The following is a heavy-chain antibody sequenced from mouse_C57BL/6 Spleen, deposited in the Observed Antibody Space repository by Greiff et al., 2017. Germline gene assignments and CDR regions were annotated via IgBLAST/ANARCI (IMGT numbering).Heavy chain of an antibody. Sequence: VQLQESGPGLVAPSPSLSITCTVSGFSLTSYGVSWVRQPPGKGLEWLGVIWGDGSTNYHSALISRLSISKDNSKSQVFLKLNSLQTDDTATYYGQYYGSREATGFAYWGQGTLVTVSA. CDR3: QYYGSREATGFAY. J-gene: IGHJ3*01. V-gene: IGHV2-3*01. CDR2: IWGDGST. CDR1: GFSLTSYG. D-gene: IGHD1-1*01.